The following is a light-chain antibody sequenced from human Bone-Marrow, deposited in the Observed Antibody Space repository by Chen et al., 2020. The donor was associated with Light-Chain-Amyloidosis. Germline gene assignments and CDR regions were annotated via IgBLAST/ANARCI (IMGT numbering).Light chain of an antibody. CDR3: QVWDRSSDRPV. V-gene: IGLV3-21*02. CDR2: DDS. CDR1: NIGSTS. J-gene: IGLJ3*02. Sequence: ALGQTATIACGGNNIGSTSVHWYQQTPGQAPLLVVYDDSDRPSGIPERLSGSNSGNTATLTISRVEAGDEADYYCQVWDRSSDRPVFGGGTKLTVL.